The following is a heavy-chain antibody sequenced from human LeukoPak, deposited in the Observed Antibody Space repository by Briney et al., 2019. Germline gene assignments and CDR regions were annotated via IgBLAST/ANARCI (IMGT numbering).Heavy chain of an antibody. Sequence: PSETLSLTCTVSGYSISNGYYWGWIRQPPGKGLEWIGNTYHSGSTYYNPSLKSRVTISVDTSKNQFSLKLSSVTAADTAVYYCARGLLSGDPSIGNWGQGTLVTVSS. V-gene: IGHV4-38-2*02. D-gene: IGHD7-27*01. CDR1: GYSISNGYY. CDR3: ARGLLSGDPSIGN. CDR2: TYHSGST. J-gene: IGHJ4*02.